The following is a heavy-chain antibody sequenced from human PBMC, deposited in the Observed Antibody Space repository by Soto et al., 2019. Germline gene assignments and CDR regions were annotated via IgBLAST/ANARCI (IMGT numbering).Heavy chain of an antibody. Sequence: ASVKVSCKASGYTFTSYDINWVRQATGQGLEWMGWMNPNSGNTGYAQKFQGRVTMTRNTSISTAYMELSSLRSGDTAVYYCAGGDCSGGSCSDYYYYYMDVWGKGTTVTVSS. D-gene: IGHD2-15*01. CDR1: GYTFTSYD. V-gene: IGHV1-8*01. CDR2: MNPNSGNT. J-gene: IGHJ6*03. CDR3: AGGDCSGGSCSDYYYYYMDV.